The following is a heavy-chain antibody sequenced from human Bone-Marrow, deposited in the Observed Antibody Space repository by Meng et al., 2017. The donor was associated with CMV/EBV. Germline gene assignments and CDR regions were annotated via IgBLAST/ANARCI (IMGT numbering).Heavy chain of an antibody. CDR1: GYSFTSYD. CDR3: ARVPGGY. Sequence: ASVKVSCKASGYSFTSYDMNWVRQATGQGLEWMGWLNPLTGNTGYAQKLQGRVTMTTDTSTSTAYMEMRSLRSDDTAVYYCARVPGGYWGQGTLVTVSS. V-gene: IGHV1-8*02. J-gene: IGHJ4*02. CDR2: LNPLTGNT.